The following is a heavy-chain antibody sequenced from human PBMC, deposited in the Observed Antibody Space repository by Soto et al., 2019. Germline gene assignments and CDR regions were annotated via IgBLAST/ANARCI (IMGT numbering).Heavy chain of an antibody. J-gene: IGHJ6*02. D-gene: IGHD6-13*01. Sequence: QVQLVQSGAEVKKPGASVKVSCKASGYTFTSYAMHWVRQAPGQRLEWMGWINAGNGNTKYSQKVQGRVTITRDTSASTAYMELSSLRSEDTAVYYCARVAAAGKLYYYYGMDVWGQGTTVTVSS. CDR2: INAGNGNT. CDR3: ARVAAAGKLYYYYGMDV. CDR1: GYTFTSYA. V-gene: IGHV1-3*01.